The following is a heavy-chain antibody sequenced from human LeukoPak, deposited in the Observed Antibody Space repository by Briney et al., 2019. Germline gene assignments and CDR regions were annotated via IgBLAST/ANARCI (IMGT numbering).Heavy chain of an antibody. Sequence: SETLSLTCTVSGGSISSSSYYRGWIRQPPGKGLEWIGSIYYSGSTYYNPSLKSRVTISVDTSKNQFSLKLSSVTAADTAVYYCARDESSNWGPLGYWGQGTLVTVSS. V-gene: IGHV4-39*02. D-gene: IGHD7-27*01. CDR3: ARDESSNWGPLGY. CDR2: IYYSGST. CDR1: GGSISSSSYY. J-gene: IGHJ4*02.